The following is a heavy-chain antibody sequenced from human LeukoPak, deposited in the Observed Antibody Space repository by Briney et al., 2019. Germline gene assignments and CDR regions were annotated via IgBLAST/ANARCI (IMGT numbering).Heavy chain of an antibody. CDR2: INPGGDNT. V-gene: IGHV1-46*01. Sequence: ASVKVSCKASGYTFTNYYIHWVRQAPGQGLEWMGLINPGGDNTDYAQNFQGRVTMTRDTSTSTVYMGLSSLRSEDTAVYYCARDDGAAAGKVDYWGQGTLVTVSS. D-gene: IGHD6-13*01. J-gene: IGHJ4*02. CDR1: GYTFTNYY. CDR3: ARDDGAAAGKVDY.